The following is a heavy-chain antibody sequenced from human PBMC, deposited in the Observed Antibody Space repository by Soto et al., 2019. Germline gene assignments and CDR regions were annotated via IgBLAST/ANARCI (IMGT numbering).Heavy chain of an antibody. J-gene: IGHJ4*02. V-gene: IGHV3-74*01. Sequence: EVQLVESGGGLVQPGGSLRLSCAASGFTFSRYWMHWVRQAPGKGLVWVSRINSDGSSTNYADSVKGRFTISRDNAKNTVYLQMSSLRVEDTAVYYCARDQGYVGLDNWGQGTLLTVSS. CDR3: ARDQGYVGLDN. CDR1: GFTFSRYW. CDR2: INSDGSST. D-gene: IGHD5-12*01.